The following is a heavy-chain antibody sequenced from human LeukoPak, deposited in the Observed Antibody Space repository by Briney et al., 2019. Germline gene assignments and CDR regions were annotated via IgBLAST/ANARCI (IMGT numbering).Heavy chain of an antibody. CDR1: GFTFSSYG. Sequence: GGSLRLSCAASGFTFSSYGMHWVRQAPGKGLEWVAVIWYDGSNKYYADSVKGRFTISRDNSKNTLYLQMNSLRAEDTAVYYCARDEGSRVTTFSVYWGQGTLVTVSS. CDR2: IWYDGSNK. J-gene: IGHJ4*02. V-gene: IGHV3-33*01. D-gene: IGHD4-17*01. CDR3: ARDEGSRVTTFSVY.